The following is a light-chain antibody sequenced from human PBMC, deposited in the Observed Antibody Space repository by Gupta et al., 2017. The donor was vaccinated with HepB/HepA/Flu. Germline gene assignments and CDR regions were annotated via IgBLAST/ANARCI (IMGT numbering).Light chain of an antibody. CDR1: QCVSSY. V-gene: IGKV3-11*01. Sequence: EIVLTQSPATLSLSPGERATLSCRASQCVSSYLAWYQQKPGQAPRLLIYDASNRATGIPARFSGSGSGTDFTLTISSLEPEDFAVYYCQQRSNWPPLTFGQGTRLEIK. J-gene: IGKJ5*01. CDR2: DAS. CDR3: QQRSNWPPLT.